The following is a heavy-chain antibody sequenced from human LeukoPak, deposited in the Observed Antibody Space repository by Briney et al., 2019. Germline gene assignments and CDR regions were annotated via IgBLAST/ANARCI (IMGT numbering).Heavy chain of an antibody. CDR1: GGTFSSYA. J-gene: IGHJ5*02. CDR2: IIPIFGTA. D-gene: IGHD2-15*01. Sequence: ASVKVSCKASGGTFSSYAISWVRQAPGQGLEWMGGIIPIFGTANYAQKFQGRVTITADESTSTAYMELSSLRSEDTAVYYCARILHDCSGGSCYGVGFDPWGQGTLVTVSS. V-gene: IGHV1-69*13. CDR3: ARILHDCSGGSCYGVGFDP.